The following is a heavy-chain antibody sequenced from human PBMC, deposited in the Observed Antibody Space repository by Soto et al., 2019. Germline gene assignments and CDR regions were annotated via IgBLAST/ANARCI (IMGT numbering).Heavy chain of an antibody. J-gene: IGHJ6*02. CDR2: IYWDDDK. D-gene: IGHD3-9*01. V-gene: IGHV2-5*02. Sequence: QITLKESGPTLVKPTQTLTLTCTFSGFSLSTSGVGVGWIRQPPGKALEWLALIYWDDDKRYSPSLKSRLTITNEPTKNQVVLTMTNMDHVDTATYYCAHIGDTYDILTGYYIHYYYGMDVWGQGTTVTVSS. CDR3: AHIGDTYDILTGYYIHYYYGMDV. CDR1: GFSLSTSGVG.